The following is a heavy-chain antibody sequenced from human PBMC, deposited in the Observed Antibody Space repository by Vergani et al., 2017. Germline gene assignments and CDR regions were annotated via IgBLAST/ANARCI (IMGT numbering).Heavy chain of an antibody. D-gene: IGHD6-19*01. V-gene: IGHV1-18*04. J-gene: IGHJ4*02. CDR1: GYTFTGYY. CDR2: ISAYNGNT. CDR3: ARAPRIAVAGYFDY. Sequence: QVQLVQSGAEVKKPGASVKVSCKASGYTFTGYYMHWVRQAPGQGLEWMGWISAYNGNTNYAQKLQGRVTMTTDTSTSTAYMELRSLRSDDTAVYYCARAPRIAVAGYFDYWGQGTLVTVSS.